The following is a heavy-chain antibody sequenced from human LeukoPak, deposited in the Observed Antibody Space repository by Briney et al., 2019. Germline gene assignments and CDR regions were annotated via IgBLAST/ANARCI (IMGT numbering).Heavy chain of an antibody. CDR3: ATSSPRNYFDH. CDR2: IWYDGSQR. V-gene: IGHV3-33*01. J-gene: IGHJ4*02. Sequence: GESLKISCKGSGYGFTTYWIGGVRQSPGRGLQWVTVIWYDGSQRYYADSVKGRFTISRDDSQNTIYLQMDSLRAEDTAVYYCATSSPRNYFDHWGQGTLVTVSS. CDR1: GYGFTTYW. D-gene: IGHD1-14*01.